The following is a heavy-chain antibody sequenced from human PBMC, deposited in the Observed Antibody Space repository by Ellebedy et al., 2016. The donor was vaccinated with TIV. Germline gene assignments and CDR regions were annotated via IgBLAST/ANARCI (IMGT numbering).Heavy chain of an antibody. CDR1: GGSLTGYY. D-gene: IGHD2-8*01. CDR2: ISSTGTT. V-gene: IGHV4-59*01. CDR3: ARAHCTNGVCPEVDP. Sequence: SETLSLTCSVSGGSLTGYYWSWIRQSPGKGLEWIGHISSTGTTTYNPSLRSRVTIVAVDTSDYEFSLKLTSVTAADTAVYYCARAHCTNGVCPEVDPWGQGTLVTVSS. J-gene: IGHJ5*02.